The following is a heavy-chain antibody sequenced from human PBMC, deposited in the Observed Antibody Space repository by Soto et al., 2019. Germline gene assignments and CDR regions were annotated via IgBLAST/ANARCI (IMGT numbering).Heavy chain of an antibody. CDR2: IIPIFGTA. J-gene: IGHJ6*02. CDR3: ARDGGLIPYSGSWCGMDV. Sequence: QVQLVQSGAEVKKPGSSVKVSCKASGGTFSSYAISWVRQAPGQGLEWMGGIIPIFGTANYAQKFQGRVTISADECTSTAYMELSSLRSEDTAVYYCARDGGLIPYSGSWCGMDVWGQGTTVTVSS. V-gene: IGHV1-69*01. CDR1: GGTFSSYA. D-gene: IGHD6-13*01.